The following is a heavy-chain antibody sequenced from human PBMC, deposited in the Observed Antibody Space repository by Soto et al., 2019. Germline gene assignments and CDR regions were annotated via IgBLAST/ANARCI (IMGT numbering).Heavy chain of an antibody. D-gene: IGHD3-22*01. Sequence: EVQLVESGGGLVKPGGSLRLSCAASGFTFSSYSMNWVRQAPGKGLEWVSSISSSSSYIYYADSVKGRFTISRDNAKNSLYMQMNSLRDEDTAVYYCARDGITMVVRFVGLLNWLDPWGQGTLVTVSS. CDR2: ISSSSSYI. V-gene: IGHV3-21*01. J-gene: IGHJ5*02. CDR1: GFTFSSYS. CDR3: ARDGITMVVRFVGLLNWLDP.